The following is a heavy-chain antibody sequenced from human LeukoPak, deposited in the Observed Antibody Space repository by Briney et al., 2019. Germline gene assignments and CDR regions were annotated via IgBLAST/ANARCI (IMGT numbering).Heavy chain of an antibody. CDR3: AKESTGGFYYYGMDV. CDR1: GFTFSSYG. CDR2: ISYDGSNK. Sequence: PGRSLRLSCAASGFTFSSYGMHWVRQAPGKGLEWVAVISYDGSNKYYADSVKGRFTISRDNSKNTLYLQMNSLRAEDTAVYYCAKESTGGFYYYGMDVWGQGTTVTVFS. J-gene: IGHJ6*02. V-gene: IGHV3-30*18.